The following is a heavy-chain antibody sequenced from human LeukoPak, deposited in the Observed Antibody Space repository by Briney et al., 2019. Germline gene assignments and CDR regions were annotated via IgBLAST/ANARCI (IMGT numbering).Heavy chain of an antibody. D-gene: IGHD3-3*01. CDR1: GGSFSDYY. CDR3: ARLYYDFWSGYSWMDV. V-gene: IGHV4-34*01. CDR2: INHSGST. J-gene: IGHJ6*02. Sequence: PSETLSLTCAVYGGSFSDYYWSWIRQPPGKGLEWIGEINHSGSTNYNPSLKSRVTISVDTSKNQFSLKLSSVTAADTAVYYCARLYYDFWSGYSWMDVWGQGTTVTVSS.